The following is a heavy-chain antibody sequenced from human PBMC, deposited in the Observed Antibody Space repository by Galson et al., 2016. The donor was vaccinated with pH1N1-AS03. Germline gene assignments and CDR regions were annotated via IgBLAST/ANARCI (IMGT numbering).Heavy chain of an antibody. V-gene: IGHV2-5*02. CDR1: GFSLTTSAVG. CDR3: AHTSGWLPDK. Sequence: PALVKPTQTLTLTCTFSGFSLTTSAVGVVWIRQPPGKALDWLALIYWDDTKLYSPSLKSRLTITKDTSKNQVVLTMTNLDPVDTATYYCAHTSGWLPDKWGQGALVTVSS. D-gene: IGHD6-19*01. J-gene: IGHJ4*02. CDR2: IYWDDTK.